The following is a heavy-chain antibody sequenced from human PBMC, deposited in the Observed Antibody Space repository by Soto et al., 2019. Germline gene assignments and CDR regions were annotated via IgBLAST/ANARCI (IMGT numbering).Heavy chain of an antibody. CDR3: AKDTNRWELEGYFDY. CDR2: VSYDGSNK. D-gene: IGHD1-26*01. CDR1: GFTFSSYG. Sequence: WWSLRLSCSASGFTFSSYGMHWCRKAPGKGLEWVGVVSYDGSNKYYADSVKGRFTISRDNSKNTLYPQMNSLRAEDTAVYYCAKDTNRWELEGYFDYWGQGTLVTVSS. V-gene: IGHV3-30*18. J-gene: IGHJ4*02.